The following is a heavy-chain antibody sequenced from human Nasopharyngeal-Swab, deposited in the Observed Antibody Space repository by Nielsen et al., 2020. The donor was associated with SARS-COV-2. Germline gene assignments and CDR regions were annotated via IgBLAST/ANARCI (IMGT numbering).Heavy chain of an antibody. V-gene: IGHV3-23*01. CDR2: ISGSGGST. J-gene: IGHJ4*02. CDR3: ASRWIQLPY. CDR1: GFTFSSYA. Sequence: GESLKISCAASGFTFSSYAMSWVRQAPGKGLEWVSAISGSGGSTYYADSVKGRFTISRDNSKNTLYLQMNSLRAEDTAVYYCASRWIQLPYWGQGTLVTVSS. D-gene: IGHD5-18*01.